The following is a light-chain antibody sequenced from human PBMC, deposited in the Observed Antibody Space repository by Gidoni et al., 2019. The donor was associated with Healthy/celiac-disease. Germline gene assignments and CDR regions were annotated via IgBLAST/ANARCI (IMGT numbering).Light chain of an antibody. CDR2: DAS. J-gene: IGKJ1*01. CDR1: QDISNY. V-gene: IGKV1-33*01. Sequence: NQMTHSPSSLSASVGDRVTITCQASQDISNYLNWYQQKPGKAPKLLIYDASNLETGVPSRLSGSGSGTDFTFTISSLQPEDIATYYCQQYDNLPWTFGQGTKVEIK. CDR3: QQYDNLPWT.